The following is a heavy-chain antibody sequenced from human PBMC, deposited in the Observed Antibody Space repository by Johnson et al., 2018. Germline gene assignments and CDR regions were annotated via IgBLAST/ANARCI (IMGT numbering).Heavy chain of an antibody. D-gene: IGHD3-10*01. J-gene: IGHJ6*02. CDR3: AKYFFVRSWFGELSVDV. CDR1: GFTFNDYA. Sequence: VQLQEAGGGLVQPGRSLKLSCAASGFTFNDYALHWVRQAPGKGLEWVSGLSWNSVRLAYADSVKGLFTISRDNAKNTLYRQLNSLRAEDTALYYCAKYFFVRSWFGELSVDVWGQGTTVTVSS. V-gene: IGHV3-9*01. CDR2: LSWNSVRL.